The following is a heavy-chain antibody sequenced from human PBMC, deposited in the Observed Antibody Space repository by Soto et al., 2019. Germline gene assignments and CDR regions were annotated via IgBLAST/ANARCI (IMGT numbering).Heavy chain of an antibody. J-gene: IGHJ4*02. V-gene: IGHV3-30*18. CDR3: AKVREDIVLLVALDY. CDR2: MSYDGSNK. D-gene: IGHD2-8*01. Sequence: PGGSLRLSCAASGFTFSDYGMHWVSKAPGKGLEWVAVMSYDGSNKYYADSVKGRFTISRDNSKNTLYLQMNRLRDEDTAVYYCAKVREDIVLLVALDYWGQGTQVTVSS. CDR1: GFTFSDYG.